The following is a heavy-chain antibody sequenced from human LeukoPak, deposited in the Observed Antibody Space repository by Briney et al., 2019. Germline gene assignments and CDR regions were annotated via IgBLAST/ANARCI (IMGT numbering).Heavy chain of an antibody. D-gene: IGHD3-16*01. V-gene: IGHV4-4*07. CDR1: GGSISSYY. Sequence: PSETLSLTCTVSGGSISSYYWSWIRQPAGKGLEWIGRIYTSGSTNYNPSLKSRVTMSVDTSKNQFSLKLSSVTAADTAVYYCARDGSSAGEYYFDYWGQGTLVTVSS. J-gene: IGHJ4*02. CDR2: IYTSGST. CDR3: ARDGSSAGEYYFDY.